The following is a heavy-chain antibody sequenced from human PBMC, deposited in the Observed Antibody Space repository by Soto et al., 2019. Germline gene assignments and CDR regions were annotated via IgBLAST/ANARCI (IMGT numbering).Heavy chain of an antibody. D-gene: IGHD3-22*01. Sequence: GGSLRLSCAASGFNFNIYAMSWIRQAPGKGLEWVSYISGSGRSTNYADSVKGRFTISRDNAKNSLFLQMNSLRDEDTAVYYCGTLHYYAVYYWGQGNLVTVSS. J-gene: IGHJ4*02. V-gene: IGHV3-11*01. CDR1: GFNFNIYA. CDR2: ISGSGRST. CDR3: GTLHYYAVYY.